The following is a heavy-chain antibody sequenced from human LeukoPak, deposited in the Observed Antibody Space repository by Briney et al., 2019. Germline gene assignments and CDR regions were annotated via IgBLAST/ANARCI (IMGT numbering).Heavy chain of an antibody. CDR2: IYTSGST. CDR1: GGSISSGSYY. V-gene: IGHV4-61*02. CDR3: ARAGDGLHFDY. Sequence: SETLSLTCTVSGGSISSGSYYWSWIRQPAGKGLEWIGRIYTSGSTNYNPSLKSRVTISVDTSKNQFSLKLSSVTAADTAVYYCARAGDGLHFDYWGQGTLVTVSS. D-gene: IGHD5-24*01. J-gene: IGHJ4*02.